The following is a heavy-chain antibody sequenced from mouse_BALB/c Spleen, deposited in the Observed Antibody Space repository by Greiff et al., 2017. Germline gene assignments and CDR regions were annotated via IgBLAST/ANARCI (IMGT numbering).Heavy chain of an antibody. D-gene: IGHD3-2*01. J-gene: IGHJ2*01. CDR3: ARLRQGYFDY. V-gene: IGHV5-12-2*01. Sequence: EVKLVESGGGLVQPGGSLKLSCAASGFTFSSYTMSWVRQTPEKRLEWVAYISNGGGSTYYPDTVKGRFTISRDNAKNTLYLQMSSLKSEDTAMYYCARLRQGYFDYWGQGTTLTVSS. CDR1: GFTFSSYT. CDR2: ISNGGGST.